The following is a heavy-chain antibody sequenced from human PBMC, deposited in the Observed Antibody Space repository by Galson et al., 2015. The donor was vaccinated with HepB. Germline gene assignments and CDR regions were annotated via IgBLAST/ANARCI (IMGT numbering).Heavy chain of an antibody. CDR1: GDSVSSNSAA. CDR2: TYYRSKWYN. V-gene: IGHV6-1*01. J-gene: IGHJ6*02. D-gene: IGHD3-3*01. CDR3: ARDLDQTIFGVVIVSARYGMDV. Sequence: CAISGDSVSSNSAAWNWIRQSPSRGLEWLGRTYYRSKWYNDYAVSVKSRITINPDTSKNQFSLQLNSVTPEDTAVYYCARDLDQTIFGVVIVSARYGMDVWGQGTTVTVSS.